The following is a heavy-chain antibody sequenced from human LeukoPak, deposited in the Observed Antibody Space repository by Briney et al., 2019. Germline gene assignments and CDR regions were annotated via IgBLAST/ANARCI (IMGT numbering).Heavy chain of an antibody. CDR2: ISPSSTHT. D-gene: IGHD5-24*01. Sequence: PGGSLRLSCAASGVSYSDYYTGWIRQAPGKGLEWVSYISPSSTHTPYADPVKGRFTISRDNAKNSLYLQMNSLKAEDTAVYYCARGGYEMPLGSSDIWGQGRMVTVSS. CDR3: ARGGYEMPLGSSDI. V-gene: IGHV3-11*03. CDR1: GVSYSDYY. J-gene: IGHJ3*02.